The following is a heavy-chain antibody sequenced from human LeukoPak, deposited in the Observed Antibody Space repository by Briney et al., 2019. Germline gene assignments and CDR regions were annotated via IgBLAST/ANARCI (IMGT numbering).Heavy chain of an antibody. Sequence: SETLSLTCTVSGGSIGSYYWSWIRQPPGKGLEWIGYIYYSGSTNYNPSLKSRVTISVDTSKNQFSLSLTSVTAADTAVYFCARAPRAYCSTTGSCFQDYWGQGTLVTVSS. V-gene: IGHV4-59*12. CDR2: IYYSGST. CDR1: GGSIGSYY. J-gene: IGHJ4*02. D-gene: IGHD2-2*01. CDR3: ARAPRAYCSTTGSCFQDY.